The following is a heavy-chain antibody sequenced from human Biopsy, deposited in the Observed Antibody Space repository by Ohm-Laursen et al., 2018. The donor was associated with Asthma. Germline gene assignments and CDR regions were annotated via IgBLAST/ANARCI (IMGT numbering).Heavy chain of an antibody. Sequence: VKVSCNTSCYTFNSAGITLVRQAPGQGLGGMGWISVYNGNTKVAQKLQDRVTMITDTSTSTAYMELRSLRSDDTAVYFCARAVDYSHYYGIDVWGQGTTVPVS. V-gene: IGHV1-18*01. CDR1: CYTFNSAG. CDR3: ARAVDYSHYYGIDV. J-gene: IGHJ6*02. D-gene: IGHD3-10*01. CDR2: ISVYNGNT.